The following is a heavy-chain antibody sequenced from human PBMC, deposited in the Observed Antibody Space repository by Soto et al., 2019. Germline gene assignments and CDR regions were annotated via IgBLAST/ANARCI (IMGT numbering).Heavy chain of an antibody. Sequence: TLSLTCTVSGGSIISGGDYWSWIRQHPGKGLEWIGYIYYSGSTYYNPSVRSRVTISVDTSKNHFPLKLSSVTAADTAVYYCARTLIVVAPAATGYCFHPWGQGPLVT. CDR2: IYYSGST. J-gene: IGHJ5*02. V-gene: IGHV4-31*03. CDR1: GGSIISGGDY. D-gene: IGHD2-2*01. CDR3: ARTLIVVAPAATGYCFHP.